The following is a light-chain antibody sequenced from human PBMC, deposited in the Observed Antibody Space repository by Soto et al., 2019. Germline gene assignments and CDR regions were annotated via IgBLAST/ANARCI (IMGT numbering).Light chain of an antibody. CDR3: AAWDDSLNGWV. CDR2: GDI. J-gene: IGLJ3*02. CDR1: SSNIGSNS. Sequence: QAVVTQPPSASGTPGQRVTISCSGSSSNIGSNSVSWYQHLPGTAPELLIYGDIQRPSGVPDRFSGSKSGTSASLAISGLQSEAEADYYCAAWDDSLNGWVFGGGTKLTVL. V-gene: IGLV1-44*01.